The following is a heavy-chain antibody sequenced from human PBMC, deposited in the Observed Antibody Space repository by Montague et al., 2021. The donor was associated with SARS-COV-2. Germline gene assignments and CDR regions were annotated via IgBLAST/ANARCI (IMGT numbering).Heavy chain of an antibody. CDR1: GDSDSSNNVA. V-gene: IGHV6-1*01. CDR3: VRGATRTFDY. D-gene: IGHD1-14*01. J-gene: IGHJ4*02. CDR2: TNYMSKWHY. Sequence: CAISGDSDSSNNVAWNWIRQSPSRGLEWLGGTNYMSKWHYDYAVSVKSRMLIIPNTSENQFSLQLNSVTATDTAVYYCVRGATRTFDYWGQGTLVTVSS.